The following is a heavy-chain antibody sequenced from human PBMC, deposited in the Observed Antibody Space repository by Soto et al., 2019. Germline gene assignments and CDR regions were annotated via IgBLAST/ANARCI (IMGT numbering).Heavy chain of an antibody. CDR3: AKDASMGYYYGMDV. CDR2: ISYDGSNK. J-gene: IGHJ6*02. CDR1: GFTFSSYG. Sequence: GGSLRLSCAASGFTFSSYGMHWVRQAPGKGLEWVAVISYDGSNKYYADSVKGRFTISRDNSKNTLYLQMNSLRAEDTAVYYCAKDASMGYYYGMDVWGQGTTVTVSS. V-gene: IGHV3-30*18.